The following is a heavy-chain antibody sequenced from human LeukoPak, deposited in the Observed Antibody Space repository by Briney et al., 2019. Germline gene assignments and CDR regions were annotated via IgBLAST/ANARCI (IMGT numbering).Heavy chain of an antibody. V-gene: IGHV3-23*01. CDR1: GFTFSSYA. CDR2: ISGSGGST. D-gene: IGHD3-16*01. J-gene: IGHJ4*02. Sequence: GGSLRLSCAASGFTFSSYAMSWVRQAPGKGLEWVSAISGSGGSTYYADSVKGRFTISRDNSKNTLYLQMNSLRAEDTAVCYCAKDRGSGPVSHDYWGQGTLVTVSS. CDR3: AKDRGSGPVSHDY.